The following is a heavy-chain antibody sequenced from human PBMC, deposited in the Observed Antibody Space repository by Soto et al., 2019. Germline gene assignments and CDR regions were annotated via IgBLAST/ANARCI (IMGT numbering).Heavy chain of an antibody. CDR1: GFTFSSYA. CDR3: AKRSSSSTFDY. V-gene: IGHV3-23*01. J-gene: IGHJ4*02. Sequence: EVQLLESGGGLVQPGASLRLSCAASGFTFSSYAMSWVRQAPGKGLEWVSVISGSDDSTYYADSVKGRFTISRDNSKNTLYLQMNCLRAEDTAVYYCAKRSSSSTFDYWGQGTLVTVSS. D-gene: IGHD6-6*01. CDR2: ISGSDDST.